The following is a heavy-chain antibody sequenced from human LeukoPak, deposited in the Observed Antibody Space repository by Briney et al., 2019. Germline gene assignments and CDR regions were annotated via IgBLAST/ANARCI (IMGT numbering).Heavy chain of an antibody. J-gene: IGHJ4*02. D-gene: IGHD4-17*01. V-gene: IGHV3-30*19. CDR2: ISYDGSNK. Sequence: GGSLRLSCAASGFTFSSYGMHWVRQAPGKGLEWVAVISYDGSNKYYADSVKGRFTISRDNSKNTLYLQMNSLRAEDTAVYYCARVTVTKREVDYWGQGTLVTVSS. CDR1: GFTFSSYG. CDR3: ARVTVTKREVDY.